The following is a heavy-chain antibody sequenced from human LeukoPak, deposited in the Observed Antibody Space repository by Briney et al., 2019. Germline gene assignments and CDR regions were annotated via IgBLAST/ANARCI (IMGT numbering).Heavy chain of an antibody. CDR1: GFSFTSYG. CDR2: IQYDGSNQ. V-gene: IGHV3-30*02. D-gene: IGHD2-8*01. J-gene: IGHJ6*03. CDR3: AKDRCSNGIGCYYYYMDV. Sequence: GGSLRLSCAASGFSFTSYGMHWVRQAPGKGLEWVAYIQYDGSNQQYADSVKGQFSISRDSSKNILNLQMNSLRGDDTAVYYCAKDRCSNGIGCYYYYMDVWGKGTTVTISS.